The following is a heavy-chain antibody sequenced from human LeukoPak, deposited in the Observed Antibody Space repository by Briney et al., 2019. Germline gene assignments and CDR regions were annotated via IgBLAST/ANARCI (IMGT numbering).Heavy chain of an antibody. Sequence: ASVKVSCKASGYMFTRYYIHWIRQAPGEGLEWMGIMNPSGGSTSDAQKFQGRVTMTRDMSTSTVYMELSSLRSEDTAVYYCARALAAAAGRRAGMMGDWGREPWSPSPQ. CDR2: MNPSGGST. V-gene: IGHV1-46*01. CDR3: ARALAAAAGRRAGMMGD. J-gene: IGHJ4*02. CDR1: GYMFTRYY. D-gene: IGHD6-13*01.